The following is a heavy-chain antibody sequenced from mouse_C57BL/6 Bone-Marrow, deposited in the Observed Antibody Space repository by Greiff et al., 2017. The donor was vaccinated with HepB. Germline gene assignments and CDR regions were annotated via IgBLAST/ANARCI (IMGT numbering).Heavy chain of an antibody. D-gene: IGHD2-5*01. V-gene: IGHV14-4*01. CDR3: TTDSNYPFAY. CDR2: IDPENGDT. J-gene: IGHJ3*01. CDR1: GFNIKDDY. Sequence: EVQLQQSGAELVRPGASVKLSCTASGFNIKDDYMHWVKQRPEQGLEWIGWIDPENGDTEYASKFQGKATITADTSSNTADLQLSSLTSEDTAVYYCTTDSNYPFAYWGQGTLVTVSA.